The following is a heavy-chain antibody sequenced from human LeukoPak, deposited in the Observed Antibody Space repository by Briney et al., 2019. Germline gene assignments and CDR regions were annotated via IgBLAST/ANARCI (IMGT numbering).Heavy chain of an antibody. CDR1: GFTFSIYG. D-gene: IGHD4-17*01. V-gene: IGHV3-30*02. Sequence: GGSLRLSCAASGFTFSIYGMHWVRQAPGKGLEWVSFIRYDGSDKYYADSVTGRFTISRDNSKNTLYLQMNSLRGEETAIYHCAKDVGAVTRGVGYCGQGTLVTVLS. J-gene: IGHJ4*02. CDR3: AKDVGAVTRGVGY. CDR2: IRYDGSDK.